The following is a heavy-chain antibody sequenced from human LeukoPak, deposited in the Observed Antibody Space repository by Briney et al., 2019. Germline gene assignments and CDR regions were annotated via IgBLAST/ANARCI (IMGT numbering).Heavy chain of an antibody. Sequence: PGGSLRLSCAASGFTFSSYSMNWVRQAPGKGLEWVSSISSSSSYIYYADSVKGRFTISRDNAKNSLYLQMNSLRAEDTAVYYCARDLAVAGVFGYWGQGTLVTVSS. CDR1: GFTFSSYS. CDR3: ARDLAVAGVFGY. CDR2: ISSSSSYI. J-gene: IGHJ4*02. V-gene: IGHV3-21*01. D-gene: IGHD6-19*01.